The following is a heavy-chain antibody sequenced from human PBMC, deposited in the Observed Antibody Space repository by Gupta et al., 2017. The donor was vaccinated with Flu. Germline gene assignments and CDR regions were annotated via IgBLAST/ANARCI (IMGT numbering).Heavy chain of an antibody. Sequence: QVQLQESGPGLVKPSQTLSLTCTVSGGSINRGGYYWSWICHHPGKGLEWIGYIYYSGSAYYNPSLKSRVSISIDTSKNQFSLYLSSVTAADTAVYYCARRVEYFDYWGHGTLVTVSS. CDR2: IYYSGSA. CDR1: GGSINRGGYY. V-gene: IGHV4-31*03. CDR3: ARRVEYFDY. J-gene: IGHJ4*01.